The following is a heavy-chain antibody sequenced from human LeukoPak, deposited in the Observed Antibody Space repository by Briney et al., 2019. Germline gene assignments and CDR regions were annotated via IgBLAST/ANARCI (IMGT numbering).Heavy chain of an antibody. J-gene: IGHJ4*02. CDR1: VYTFTSYD. D-gene: IGHD5-24*01. V-gene: IGHV1-8*01. CDR3: AREGKMATIDPYFDY. Sequence: ASVKVSCKSSVYTFTSYDINWVRQATGQGREWMGWMNPNSGNTGYAQKFQGRVTMTRNTSISTAYMELSSLRSEDTAVYYCAREGKMATIDPYFDYWGQGTLVTVSS. CDR2: MNPNSGNT.